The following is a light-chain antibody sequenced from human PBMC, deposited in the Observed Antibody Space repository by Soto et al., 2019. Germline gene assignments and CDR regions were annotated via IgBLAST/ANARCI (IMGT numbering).Light chain of an antibody. V-gene: IGLV3-21*02. CDR3: QVWDTSSDHKGV. J-gene: IGLJ1*01. CDR2: DDS. Sequence: ELTQPPSVSVAPGQTSSIACWGSTFGRTSVHWYQQKPGQAPVLVVYDDSDRPSGIPERFSGSNSGNTATLTISRVEAGDEADYYCQVWDTSSDHKGVYGSGKKVTVL. CDR1: TFGRTS.